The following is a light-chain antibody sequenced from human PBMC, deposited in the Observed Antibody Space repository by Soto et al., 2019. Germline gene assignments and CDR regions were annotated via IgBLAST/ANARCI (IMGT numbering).Light chain of an antibody. Sequence: IEMTQSPPTVSVSPGERATISCRASQSVSSNVAWYQQKSGQAPKLLIYGASTRATGIPARVSGSGSGTDFTLTIDSLQSEDFSVYFCLQYNICPYTFGQGSRVEIK. V-gene: IGKV3-15*01. CDR3: LQYNICPYT. CDR1: QSVSSN. CDR2: GAS. J-gene: IGKJ2*01.